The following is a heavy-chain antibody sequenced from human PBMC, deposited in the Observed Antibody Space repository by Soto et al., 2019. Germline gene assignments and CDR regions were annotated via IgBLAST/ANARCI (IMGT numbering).Heavy chain of an antibody. CDR2: ISHDGSDK. V-gene: IGHV3-30-3*01. CDR1: GFTFSDYA. J-gene: IGHJ4*02. CDR3: AGGATWYGSY. Sequence: QVQLVESGGGVVQPGRSLRLSCAASGFTFSDYAMHWVRQAPGKGLDWVAVISHDGSDKYYADSVKGRFTISRDDSRDTVYVQMNSLRPEDTAVYYCAGGATWYGSYWGQGTLVIVSS. D-gene: IGHD6-13*01.